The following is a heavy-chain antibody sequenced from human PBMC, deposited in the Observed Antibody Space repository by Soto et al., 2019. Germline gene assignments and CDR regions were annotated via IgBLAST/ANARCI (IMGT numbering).Heavy chain of an antibody. D-gene: IGHD3-10*01. Sequence: EVQLVESGGGLVQPGGSLRLSCAASGFTFSSYSMNWVRQAPGKGLEWVSYISSSSSTIDYADSVKGRFTISRDNAKNSLYLQMNSLRAEDTAVYYCARDDGSGSYYNVGPSPNYFDYWGQGTLVTVSS. CDR2: ISSSSSTI. CDR3: ARDDGSGSYYNVGPSPNYFDY. CDR1: GFTFSSYS. J-gene: IGHJ4*02. V-gene: IGHV3-48*01.